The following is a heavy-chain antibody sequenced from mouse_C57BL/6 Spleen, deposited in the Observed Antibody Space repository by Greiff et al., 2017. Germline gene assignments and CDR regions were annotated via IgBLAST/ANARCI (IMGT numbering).Heavy chain of an antibody. V-gene: IGHV7-4*01. J-gene: IGHJ3*01. CDR1: GYTFTDYY. D-gene: IGHD1-1*01. Sequence: EVQLVESGGGLVQPGASLRLSCAASGYTFTDYYMSWVRQPPGKAPEWLALIRNKANGYTTEYTASVKGRLTISRDNSQNILYLQMKTLRAEDSATYYCVKRYGSVLVAYWGQGTLVTVSA. CDR2: IRNKANGYTT. CDR3: VKRYGSVLVAY.